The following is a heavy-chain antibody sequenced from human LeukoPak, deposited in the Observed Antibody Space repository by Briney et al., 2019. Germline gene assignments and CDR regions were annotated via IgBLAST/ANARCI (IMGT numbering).Heavy chain of an antibody. J-gene: IGHJ6*03. CDR1: GFTFSSYW. Sequence: PGGSLRLSCAASGFTFSSYWMHWVRQAPGKGLGWVSRINSDGSSTSYADSVKGRFTISRDNAKNTLYLQMNSLRAEDTAVYYCARAGHYDFWSGYFLGRNYYYYYMDVWGKGTTVTVSS. D-gene: IGHD3-3*01. V-gene: IGHV3-74*01. CDR2: INSDGSST. CDR3: ARAGHYDFWSGYFLGRNYYYYYMDV.